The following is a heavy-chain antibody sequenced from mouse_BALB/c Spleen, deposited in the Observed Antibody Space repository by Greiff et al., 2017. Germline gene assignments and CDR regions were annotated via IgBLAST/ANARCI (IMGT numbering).Heavy chain of an antibody. D-gene: IGHD2-1*01. CDR1: GFSLTGYG. CDR3: ARYGNSYYYAMDY. J-gene: IGHJ4*01. Sequence: VMLVESGPGLVAPSQSLSITCTVSGFSLTGYGVNWVRQPPGKGLEWLGMIWGDGSTDYNSALKSRLSISKDNSKSQVFLKMNSLQTDDTARYYCARYGNSYYYAMDYWGQGTSVTVSS. V-gene: IGHV2-6-7*01. CDR2: IWGDGST.